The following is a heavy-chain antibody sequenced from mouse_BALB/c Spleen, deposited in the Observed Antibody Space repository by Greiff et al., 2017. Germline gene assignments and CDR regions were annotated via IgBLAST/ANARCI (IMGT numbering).Heavy chain of an antibody. D-gene: IGHD2-1*01. CDR3: ARDAWGYGNTGAMDY. V-gene: IGHV7-1*02. CDR2: SRNKANDYTT. CDR1: GFTFSDFY. Sequence: EVQLVESGGGLVQPGGSLRLSCATSGFTFSDFYMEWVRQPPGKRLEWIAASRNKANDYTTEYSASVKGRFIVSRDTSQSILYLQMNALRAEDTAIYYCARDAWGYGNTGAMDYWGQGTSVTVSS. J-gene: IGHJ4*01.